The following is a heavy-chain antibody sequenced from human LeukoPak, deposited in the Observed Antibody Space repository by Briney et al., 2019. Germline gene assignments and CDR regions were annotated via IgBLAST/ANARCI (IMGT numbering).Heavy chain of an antibody. CDR1: GGSFSGYY. D-gene: IGHD3-10*01. Sequence: SETLSLTCAVYGGSFSGYYWSWIRQPPGKGLEWIGSIYHSGSTYYNPSLKSRVTISVDTSKNQFSLKLSSVTAADTAVYYCASLILWFGENYFDYWGQGTLVTVSS. CDR3: ASLILWFGENYFDY. CDR2: IYHSGST. J-gene: IGHJ4*02. V-gene: IGHV4-34*01.